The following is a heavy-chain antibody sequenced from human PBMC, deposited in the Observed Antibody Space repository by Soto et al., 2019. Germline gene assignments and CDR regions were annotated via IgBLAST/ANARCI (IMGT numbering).Heavy chain of an antibody. V-gene: IGHV3-53*02. CDR3: ARFSGIVATFDY. J-gene: IGHJ4*02. D-gene: IGHD5-12*01. CDR1: GFTVSSNY. CDR2: IYSGGST. Sequence: EVQLVETGGGLIQPGGSLRLSCAASGFTVSSNYMSWVRQAPGKGLEWVSVIYSGGSTYYADSVKGRFTISRDNSKNTMYRQMNSLRAEDTVVYYCARFSGIVATFDYWGQGTLVTVSS.